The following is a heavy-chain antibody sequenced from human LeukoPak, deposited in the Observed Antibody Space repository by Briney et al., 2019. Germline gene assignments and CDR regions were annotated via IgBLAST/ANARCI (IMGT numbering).Heavy chain of an antibody. CDR1: GSSISSSSYY. D-gene: IGHD6-19*01. CDR3: ARSYSSGYDD. Sequence: SETLSLTCTVSGSSISSSSYYWGRLRQPPGKGLEWNGSIYYSWSTYYNPSLKSRVTISVDTSKNQFFLKLSSVTDAETAVYYCARSYSSGYDDWGQGTLVTV. V-gene: IGHV4-39*07. CDR2: IYYSWST. J-gene: IGHJ4*02.